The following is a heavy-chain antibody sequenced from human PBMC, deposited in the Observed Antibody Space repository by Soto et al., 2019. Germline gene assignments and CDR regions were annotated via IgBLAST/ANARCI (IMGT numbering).Heavy chain of an antibody. CDR2: IYYSGST. J-gene: IGHJ6*02. V-gene: IGHV4-30-4*01. CDR1: GGSISSGDYY. D-gene: IGHD3-16*02. CDR3: ARGQYDYVWGSYRYTPDYYYGMDV. Sequence: SETLSLTCTVSGGSISSGDYYWSWIRQPPGKGLEWIGYIYYSGSTYYNPSLKSRVTISVDTSKNQFSLKLSSVTAADTAVYYCARGQYDYVWGSYRYTPDYYYGMDVWGQGTTVTVSS.